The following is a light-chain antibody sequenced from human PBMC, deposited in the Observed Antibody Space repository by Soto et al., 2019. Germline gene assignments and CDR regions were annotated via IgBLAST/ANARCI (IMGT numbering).Light chain of an antibody. J-gene: IGKJ2*01. CDR3: QQYDSYSYT. Sequence: DIQMTQSPSTLSASVGDRVTITCRASQSISNWLAWYQQKPGKAPKLLISGASSLESGVPPRFSGSGSGTEFTLTISSLQPDDFATYYCQQYDSYSYTFGQGTKVDIK. CDR2: GAS. V-gene: IGKV1-5*01. CDR1: QSISNW.